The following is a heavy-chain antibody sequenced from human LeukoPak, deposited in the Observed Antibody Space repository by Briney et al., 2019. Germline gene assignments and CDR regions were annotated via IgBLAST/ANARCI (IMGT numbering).Heavy chain of an antibody. CDR2: TYYRSKWYN. CDR3: ARDVAFDF. Sequence: SQTLSLTCAISGDSISSNIVAWNWIRQSPSRGLEWLGRTYYRSKWYNEYAVSVKGRMTINPDTSKNQVSLQLNSVTPDDTALYYCARDVAFDFWGQGTMVTVSS. V-gene: IGHV6-1*01. J-gene: IGHJ3*01. CDR1: GDSISSNIVA.